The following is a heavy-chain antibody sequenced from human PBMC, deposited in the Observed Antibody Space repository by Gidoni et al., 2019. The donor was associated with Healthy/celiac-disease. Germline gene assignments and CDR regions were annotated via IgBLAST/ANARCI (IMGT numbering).Heavy chain of an antibody. CDR3: ARGGRGGYGDHYFDY. V-gene: IGHV3-21*01. CDR2: ISSSSSYI. D-gene: IGHD4-17*01. CDR1: GFPFRSYS. J-gene: IGHJ4*02. Sequence: EVQLVESGGGLVKPGGSLRLSCAASGFPFRSYSMNWVRQAPGKGLEWVSSISSSSSYIYYADSVKGRFTISRDNAKNSLYLQMNSLRAEVTAVYYCARGGRGGYGDHYFDYWGQGTLVTVSS.